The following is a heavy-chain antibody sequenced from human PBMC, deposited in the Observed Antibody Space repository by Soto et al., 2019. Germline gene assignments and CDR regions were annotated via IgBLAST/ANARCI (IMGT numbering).Heavy chain of an antibody. Sequence: QVQLQQWGAGLLKPSETLSLTCAVYGGSFSGYYWSWIRQPPGKGLEWIGEINHSGSTNYNPSLKSRVTISVDTSKNQFSLKLSSVTAADTAVYYCARGSGGFLEWLSPRDFDYWGQGTLVTVSS. CDR3: ARGSGGFLEWLSPRDFDY. D-gene: IGHD3-3*01. V-gene: IGHV4-34*01. CDR2: INHSGST. CDR1: GGSFSGYY. J-gene: IGHJ4*02.